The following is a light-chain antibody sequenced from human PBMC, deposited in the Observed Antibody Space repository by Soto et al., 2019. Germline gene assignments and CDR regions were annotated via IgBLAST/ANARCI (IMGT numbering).Light chain of an antibody. CDR1: QDITNY. CDR2: DAS. CDR3: QQYDNLPPYT. Sequence: DIQMTQSPSSLSASVGDRVTITCQASQDITNYLNWFQQKPGKAPKLLIYDASNLETGVSSRFIGSGSGTHFTLTINSLQPEDIATYYCQQYDNLPPYTFGQGTKLEI. J-gene: IGKJ2*01. V-gene: IGKV1-33*01.